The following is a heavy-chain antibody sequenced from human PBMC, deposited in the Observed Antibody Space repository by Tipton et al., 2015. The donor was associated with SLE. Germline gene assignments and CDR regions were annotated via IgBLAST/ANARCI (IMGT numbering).Heavy chain of an antibody. V-gene: IGHV4-59*01. CDR2: IYYSGNS. Sequence: TLSLTCTVSGGSISSYFWSWIRQPPGKGLEWIGYIYYSGNSNYNPSLKSRVSMSVDTSKNQFSLKLSSVTAADTAVYYCARGSRWFDDFWSGYPLGNWFDPWGQGTLVTVSS. CDR3: ARGSRWFDDFWSGYPLGNWFDP. D-gene: IGHD3-3*01. J-gene: IGHJ5*02. CDR1: GGSISSYF.